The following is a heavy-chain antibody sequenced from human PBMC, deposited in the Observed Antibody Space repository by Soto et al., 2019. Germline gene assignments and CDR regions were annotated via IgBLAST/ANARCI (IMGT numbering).Heavy chain of an antibody. J-gene: IGHJ6*02. V-gene: IGHV4-34*01. CDR2: INHSGST. Sequence: SETLSLTCAVYGGSFSGYYWSWIRQPPGKGLEWIGEINHSGSTNYNPSLKSRVTISVDTSKNQFSLKLSSVTAADTAVYYCASSRGYSSSWYDYYYGMDVWGQGTTVTAP. CDR1: GGSFSGYY. CDR3: ASSRGYSSSWYDYYYGMDV. D-gene: IGHD6-13*01.